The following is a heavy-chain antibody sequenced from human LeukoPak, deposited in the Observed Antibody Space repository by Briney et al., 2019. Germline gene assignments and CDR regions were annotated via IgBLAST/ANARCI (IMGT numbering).Heavy chain of an antibody. CDR2: IWYDGSNK. CDR1: GFTFNTQG. J-gene: IGHJ4*02. V-gene: IGHV3-33*01. CDR3: ARDLRKGSYFDC. D-gene: IGHD3-10*01. Sequence: GALKLSCAASGFTFNTQGMHWVRQAPGQGLEGVALIWYDGSNKYYADSVKGRFTISRDDSKNTLYLQMNSLRVEDTAVYYCARDLRKGSYFDCWGQGTLVTVSS.